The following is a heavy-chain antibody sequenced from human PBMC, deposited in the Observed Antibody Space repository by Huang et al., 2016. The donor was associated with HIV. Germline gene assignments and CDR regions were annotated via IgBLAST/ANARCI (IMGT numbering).Heavy chain of an antibody. J-gene: IGHJ4*02. D-gene: IGHD5-18*01. CDR2: IYPRDSET. CDR3: ARQVDGFRSHFDF. CDR1: GYGFSSYW. Sequence: EVLLVQSGAELKEPGESLKISCKASGYGFSSYWIGWVRQKPGQGLEGMWIIYPRDSETKYSPASDGQVTISADKSTRTAYLQWESLKAPDTAIYFCARQVDGFRSHFDFWGQGTLVSVSS. V-gene: IGHV5-51*01.